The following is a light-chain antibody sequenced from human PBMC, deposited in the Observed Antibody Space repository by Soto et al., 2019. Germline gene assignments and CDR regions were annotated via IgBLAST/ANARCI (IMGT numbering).Light chain of an antibody. CDR1: SSDIGSYNL. Sequence: QSVLTQPASVSGSPGQSITISCAGTSSDIGSYNLVSWYQHHPGKAPKLIIYEGSQRPSAVSDRFSGSESGSTASLTISGLQAEDEADYYCCSYAGSSTSVFGTGTKVTVL. CDR3: CSYAGSSTSV. CDR2: EGS. V-gene: IGLV2-23*01. J-gene: IGLJ1*01.